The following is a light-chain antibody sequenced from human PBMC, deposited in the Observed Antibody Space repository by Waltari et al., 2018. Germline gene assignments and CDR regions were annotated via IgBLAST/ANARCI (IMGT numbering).Light chain of an antibody. V-gene: IGKV3-11*01. J-gene: IGKJ3*01. CDR2: DAS. CDR1: QSVSSY. CDR3: QQRSNWPPIFT. Sequence: ELVLTQSPATLSLSPGERATLSCRASQSVSSYLAWYQQKPGQAPRLLIYDASNRATGNPARFSGSGSGTDFTLTISSLEPEDFAVYYCQQRSNWPPIFTFGPGTKVDIK.